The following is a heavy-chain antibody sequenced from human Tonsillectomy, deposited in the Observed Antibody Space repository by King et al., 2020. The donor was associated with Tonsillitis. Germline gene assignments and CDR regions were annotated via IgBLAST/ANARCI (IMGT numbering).Heavy chain of an antibody. CDR1: GGSISSYY. D-gene: IGHD6-13*01. J-gene: IGHJ6*03. CDR3: ARGVIAAPWYYYYMDV. V-gene: IGHV4-59*01. Sequence: VQLQESGPGLVKPSETLSLTCTVSGGSISSYYWSWIRQPPGKGLEWIGYIYYSGSTNYNPSLKSRVTISVDTSKNQFSLKLSSVTAAYTAVYYCARGVIAAPWYYYYMDVWGKGTTVTVSS. CDR2: IYYSGST.